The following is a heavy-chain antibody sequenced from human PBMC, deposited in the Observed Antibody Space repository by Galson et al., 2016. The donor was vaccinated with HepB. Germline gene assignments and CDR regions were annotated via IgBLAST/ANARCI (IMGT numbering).Heavy chain of an antibody. J-gene: IGHJ4*02. V-gene: IGHV3-48*02. CDR1: GFTFSGYN. Sequence: SPRLSCAASGFTFSGYNMDWVRQAPGKGLEWVSYISSGSSAIYYADSVKGRFTISRDNAKNSLYLQMNSLRDEDTAIYFCARDGNHGYDMDYWGQGTLVTVSS. D-gene: IGHD1-14*01. CDR2: ISSGSSAI. CDR3: ARDGNHGYDMDY.